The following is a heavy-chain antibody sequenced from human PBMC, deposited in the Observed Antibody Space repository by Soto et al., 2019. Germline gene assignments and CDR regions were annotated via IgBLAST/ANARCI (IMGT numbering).Heavy chain of an antibody. V-gene: IGHV1-69*13. D-gene: IGHD5-18*01. CDR2: IIPMFGTA. CDR1: GYKFSDYY. Sequence: GASVKVSCKTSGYKFSDYYIHWVRQAPGQGLEWMGGIIPMFGTANYAQRFQDRVTITADESTNTVYMELSSLRSEDTAVYFCASGIQLWLRRINNGYSGWGQGTLVTVSS. CDR3: ASGIQLWLRRINNGYSG. J-gene: IGHJ4*02.